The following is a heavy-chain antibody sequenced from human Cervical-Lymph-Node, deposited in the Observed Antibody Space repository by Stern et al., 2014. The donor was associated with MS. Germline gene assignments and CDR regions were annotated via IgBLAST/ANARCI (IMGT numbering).Heavy chain of an antibody. CDR1: GGTFSSYA. Sequence: VQLVESGAEVKKPGSSVKVSCKASGGTFSSYAISWVRQAPGQGLEWLGGIIPIFGTTNYAQKFQGRVTITADESTSTAYMELSSLRSEDTAVYYCARGTPGETGDLFDYWGQGTLVTVSS. CDR3: ARGTPGETGDLFDY. CDR2: IIPIFGTT. J-gene: IGHJ4*02. V-gene: IGHV1-69*01. D-gene: IGHD7-27*01.